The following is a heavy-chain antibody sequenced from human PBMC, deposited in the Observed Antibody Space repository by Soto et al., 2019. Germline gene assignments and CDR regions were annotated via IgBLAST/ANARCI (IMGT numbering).Heavy chain of an antibody. D-gene: IGHD3-16*01. V-gene: IGHV4-4*07. J-gene: IGHJ6*02. CDR2: FYPSGKT. CDR1: GGSISSHY. CDR3: ARCGLDYGMDV. Sequence: PSETLSLTCTVSGGSISSHYWCWTRQPAGKGLEWIGRFYPSGKTNYNPSLQSRLTMSADTSRNQFSLNLTSVTAADTAVYYCARCGLDYGMDVWGQGTTVTVSS.